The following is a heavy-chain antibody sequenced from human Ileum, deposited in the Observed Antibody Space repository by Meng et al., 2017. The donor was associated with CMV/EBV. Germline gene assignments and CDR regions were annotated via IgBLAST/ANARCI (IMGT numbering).Heavy chain of an antibody. Sequence: ETLSLTCAASGFTFDKYWMTWVRQAPGKGLEWVANIKQDGSEKNYVDSVKGRFTISRDNSNNSVYLQMSSLRAEDTSVYYCARWGGEKSTSGFDYWGQGTLVTVSS. CDR3: ARWGGEKSTSGFDY. V-gene: IGHV3-7*01. CDR1: GFTFDKYW. J-gene: IGHJ4*02. CDR2: IKQDGSEK. D-gene: IGHD2/OR15-2a*01.